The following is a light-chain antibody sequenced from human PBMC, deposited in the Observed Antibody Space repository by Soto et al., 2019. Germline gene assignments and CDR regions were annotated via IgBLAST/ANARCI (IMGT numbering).Light chain of an antibody. CDR1: AGDVGGFNY. CDR3: SSYAGSNNLL. CDR2: EVP. V-gene: IGLV2-8*01. J-gene: IGLJ2*01. Sequence: QSALTQPPSASGSPGRPVTISCLETAGDVGGFNYASWYQQHPGKAPKLMIYEVPKRPSGVPARFSGSKSGNTASLTVSGLQAEDEADYYCSSYAGSNNLLFGGGTKLTVL.